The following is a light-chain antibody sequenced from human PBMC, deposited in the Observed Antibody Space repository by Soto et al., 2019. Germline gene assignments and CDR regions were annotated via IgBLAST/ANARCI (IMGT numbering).Light chain of an antibody. V-gene: IGLV2-8*01. CDR3: SSYGGSSNPVM. CDR1: SSDIGAYNH. Sequence: QTVVTQPPSASGSPGQSVTISCTGTSSDIGAYNHVSWYQQHPGRAPRFIIYEVSQRPSGVPDRFSGSKSGSTASLTVSGLQADDEADYYCSSYGGSSNPVMFGGGTQLTVL. CDR2: EVS. J-gene: IGLJ3*02.